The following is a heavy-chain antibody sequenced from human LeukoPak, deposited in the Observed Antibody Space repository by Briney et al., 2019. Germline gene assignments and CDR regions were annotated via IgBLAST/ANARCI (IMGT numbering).Heavy chain of an antibody. CDR1: GFTFNIYT. CDR2: IRHSDGST. J-gene: IGHJ4*02. D-gene: IGHD1-1*01. Sequence: LAGGSLRLSCAASGFTFNIYTMYRVRQAPGKGLEWVSGIRHSDGSTYYADAVKGRFTISSDKSKNTLFLQMNSLRAEDTALYYCAKGLETESRLDSWGQGTLVTVSS. V-gene: IGHV3-23*01. CDR3: AKGLETESRLDS.